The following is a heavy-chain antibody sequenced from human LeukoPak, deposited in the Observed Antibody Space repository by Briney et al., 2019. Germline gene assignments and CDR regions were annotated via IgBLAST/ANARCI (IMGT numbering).Heavy chain of an antibody. CDR3: ARKAGDGIVGATTYYFDY. D-gene: IGHD1-26*01. Sequence: GGSLRLSCAASGFTFSSYWMSWVRQAPGKGLEWVANIKQDGSEKYYVDSVKGRFTISRDNAKNSLYLQMNSLRAEDAAVYYCARKAGDGIVGATTYYFDYWGQGTLVTVSS. V-gene: IGHV3-7*01. J-gene: IGHJ4*02. CDR1: GFTFSSYW. CDR2: IKQDGSEK.